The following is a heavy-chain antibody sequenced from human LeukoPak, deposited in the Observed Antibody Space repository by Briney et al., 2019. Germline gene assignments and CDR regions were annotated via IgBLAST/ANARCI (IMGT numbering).Heavy chain of an antibody. V-gene: IGHV3-74*01. Sequence: GRSLRLSCAASGFSFSTYWMHWVRQAPGKGLVWVSRINSDGSRTTYADSVKGRFTISKDNAKNTLYLQMNSLRAEDTAVYFCARRLCSGGSCFDYWGQGTLVTVSS. CDR3: ARRLCSGGSCFDY. CDR1: GFSFSTYW. CDR2: INSDGSRT. D-gene: IGHD2-15*01. J-gene: IGHJ4*02.